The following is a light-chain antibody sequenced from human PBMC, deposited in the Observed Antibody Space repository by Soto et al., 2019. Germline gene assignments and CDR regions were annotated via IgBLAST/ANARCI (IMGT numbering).Light chain of an antibody. Sequence: EIVMTQSPATLSVSPGERATLSCRASQSVSSNLAWYQQKPGQAPRLLIYGASSRATGIPDRFSGSGSGTDFTLTISRLEPEDFAVYYCQQYGSSPLTFGGGTKVYIK. V-gene: IGKV3-20*01. J-gene: IGKJ4*01. CDR3: QQYGSSPLT. CDR1: QSVSSN. CDR2: GAS.